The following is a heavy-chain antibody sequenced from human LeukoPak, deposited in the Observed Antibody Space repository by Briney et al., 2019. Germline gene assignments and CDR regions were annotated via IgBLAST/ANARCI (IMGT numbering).Heavy chain of an antibody. J-gene: IGHJ4*02. V-gene: IGHV3-74*01. Sequence: GGSLRLSCAASGFTFSYYWIHWVRHAPGKGLVWVAHISRDGSDTTYADSVKGRFTISRDNAKNSLYLQMNSLRAEDTAVYYCARDPYSGYDSYYFDYWGQGTLVTVSS. D-gene: IGHD5-12*01. CDR3: ARDPYSGYDSYYFDY. CDR1: GFTFSYYW. CDR2: ISRDGSDT.